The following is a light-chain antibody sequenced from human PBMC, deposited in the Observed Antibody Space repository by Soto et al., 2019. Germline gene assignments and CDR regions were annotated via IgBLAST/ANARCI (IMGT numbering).Light chain of an antibody. CDR1: QGVSSY. CDR3: HQRSSWPQS. Sequence: EIVLTQSPATLFLSPGESATLSCRASQGVSSYLAWYQQKPGQAPRLLIYDASNRATGIPARFSGSGSETDFTLTISSLEPEDFAVYYCHQRSSWPQSFGQGTKVDIK. J-gene: IGKJ1*01. V-gene: IGKV3-11*01. CDR2: DAS.